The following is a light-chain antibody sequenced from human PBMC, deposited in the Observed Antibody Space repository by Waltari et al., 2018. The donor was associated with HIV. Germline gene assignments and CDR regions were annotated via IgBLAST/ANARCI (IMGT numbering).Light chain of an antibody. Sequence: QSVLTQPPSASGTPGQRVTISCSGRSSNLGNNYVYWYHQVPGTAPKLLIHRNDQRPSGVPDRFSGSKSGTSAALAISGLRSDDEGDYYCATWDGSLSGRVFGGGTKLTVL. V-gene: IGLV1-47*01. CDR1: SSNLGNNY. J-gene: IGLJ3*02. CDR3: ATWDGSLSGRV. CDR2: RND.